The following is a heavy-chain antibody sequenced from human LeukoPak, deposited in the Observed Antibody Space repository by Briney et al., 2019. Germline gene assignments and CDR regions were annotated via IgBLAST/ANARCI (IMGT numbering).Heavy chain of an antibody. D-gene: IGHD6-19*01. J-gene: IGHJ4*02. Sequence: WGSLGLSCAASGFTFSSYSMTWVRQAPGKGLEWVSSISSSSSYIYYADSVKGRFTISRDNAKNSLYLQMNSLRAEDTAVYYCARDRRAAVAGTLFDYWGQGTLVTVSS. V-gene: IGHV3-21*04. CDR1: GFTFSSYS. CDR3: ARDRRAAVAGTLFDY. CDR2: ISSSSSYI.